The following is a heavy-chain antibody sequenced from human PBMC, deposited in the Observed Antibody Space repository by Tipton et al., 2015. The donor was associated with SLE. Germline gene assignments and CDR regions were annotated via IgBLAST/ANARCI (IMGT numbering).Heavy chain of an antibody. CDR3: ARDSTAAHDH. V-gene: IGHV3-7*01. CDR2: IREDGSEK. Sequence: SLRLSCAVSGFTFSNNWMAWVRQAPGKGLEWVAHIREDGSEKFYVDSVRGRFALSRDNAKNSLSLHMNNLRDEDTAVYYCARDSTAAHDHWGQGTLVTVSS. CDR1: GFTFSNNW. J-gene: IGHJ4*02. D-gene: IGHD6-13*01.